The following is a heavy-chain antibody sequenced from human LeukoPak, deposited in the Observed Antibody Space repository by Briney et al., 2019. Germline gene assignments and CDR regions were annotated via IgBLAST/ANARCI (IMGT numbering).Heavy chain of an antibody. J-gene: IGHJ4*02. V-gene: IGHV1-46*01. Sequence: ASVKVSCKASGYTFTSYYMHWVRQAPGQGLEWMGIINPSGGSTSYAQKFQGRVTMTRDTSTSTVYMELSSLRSEDTAVYYCARDMRVWYAAVGRGNFDYWGQGTLVTVSS. CDR1: GYTFTSYY. D-gene: IGHD6-13*01. CDR2: INPSGGST. CDR3: ARDMRVWYAAVGRGNFDY.